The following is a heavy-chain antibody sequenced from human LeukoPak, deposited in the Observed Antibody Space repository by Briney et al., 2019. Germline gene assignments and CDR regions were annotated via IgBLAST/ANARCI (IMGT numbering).Heavy chain of an antibody. D-gene: IGHD6-19*01. J-gene: IGHJ4*02. CDR2: ISSSDSTI. CDR1: GFTFSSYA. V-gene: IGHV3-48*03. CDR3: ARDASAVAGTEFDY. Sequence: PGGSLRLSCAASGFTFSSYAMNWVRQAPGKGLEWVSYISSSDSTIYYADSVKGRFTISRDNAKNSLYLQMNSLRAEDTAVYYCARDASAVAGTEFDYWGQGTLVTVSS.